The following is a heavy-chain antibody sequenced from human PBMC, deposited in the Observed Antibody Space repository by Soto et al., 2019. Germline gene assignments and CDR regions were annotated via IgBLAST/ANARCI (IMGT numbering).Heavy chain of an antibody. CDR2: ISSSGSTI. J-gene: IGHJ5*02. CDR1: GFTFSDYY. CDR3: ARDPGEPYDLFDP. Sequence: QVQLVESGGGLVKPGGSLRLSCAASGFTFSDYYMSWIRQAPGKGLEWVSYISSSGSTIYYADSVKGRFTIARDNAKNSLDLQLTSLRAEGTAVYYGARDPGEPYDLFDPWGQGTLVTVSS. V-gene: IGHV3-11*01. D-gene: IGHD3-16*01.